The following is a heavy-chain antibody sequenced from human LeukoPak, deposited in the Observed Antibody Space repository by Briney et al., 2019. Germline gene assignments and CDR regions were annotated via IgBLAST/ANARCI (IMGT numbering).Heavy chain of an antibody. CDR1: GGTFSSYA. CDR3: ARASPGYCSGGSCSPPDY. CDR2: IIPIFGTA. V-gene: IGHV1-69*13. Sequence: GASVKVSCKASGGTFSSYAISWVRQAPGQGLEWMGGIIPIFGTANYAQKFQGRVTITADESTSTAYMELSSLRSEDTAVYYCARASPGYCSGGSCSPPDYWGQGTLVTVSS. J-gene: IGHJ4*02. D-gene: IGHD2-15*01.